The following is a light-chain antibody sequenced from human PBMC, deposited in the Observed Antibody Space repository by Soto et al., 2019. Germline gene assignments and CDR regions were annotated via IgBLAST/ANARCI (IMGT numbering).Light chain of an antibody. Sequence: ALTQPASVSGSPGQSITISCTGTSSDVCGYNYVSWYQQHPGKAPKFMIYDVSNRPSGVSNRFSGSKSGNAASLTISGLQAEDEADYYCSSYTTSNTRQIVFGTGTKVTVL. V-gene: IGLV2-14*01. CDR2: DVS. CDR1: SSDVCGYNY. J-gene: IGLJ1*01. CDR3: SSYTTSNTRQIV.